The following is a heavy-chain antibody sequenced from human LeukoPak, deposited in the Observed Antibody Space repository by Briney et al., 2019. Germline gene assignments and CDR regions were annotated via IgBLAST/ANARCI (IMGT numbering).Heavy chain of an antibody. CDR2: IIPILGIA. J-gene: IGHJ1*01. CDR1: GGTFSSYA. V-gene: IGHV1-69*04. CDR3: ARAEAGTEH. Sequence: SVKVSCKASGGTFSSYAISWVRQAPGQWLEWMGRIIPILGIANYAQKFQGRVTITADKSTSTAYMELSSLRSEDTAVYYCARAEAGTEHWGQGTLVTVSS. D-gene: IGHD6-13*01.